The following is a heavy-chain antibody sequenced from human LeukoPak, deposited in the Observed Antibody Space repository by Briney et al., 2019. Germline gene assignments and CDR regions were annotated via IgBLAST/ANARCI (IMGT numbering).Heavy chain of an antibody. D-gene: IGHD1-26*01. CDR2: IYSSGST. CDR1: GASISNHY. Sequence: PSETLSLTCTVSGASISNHYWSWIRQPAGEALEWIGRIYSSGSTDYNPSPKSPVTMSVDTSKSQFSLKLSSVTAADTAVYYCAHGGNSGSYSENWGQGIPVIVSS. V-gene: IGHV4-4*07. J-gene: IGHJ4*02. CDR3: AHGGNSGSYSEN.